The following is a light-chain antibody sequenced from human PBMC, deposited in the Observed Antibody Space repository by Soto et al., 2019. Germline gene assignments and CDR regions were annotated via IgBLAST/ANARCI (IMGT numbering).Light chain of an antibody. V-gene: IGLV2-14*01. CDR3: SSHGV. Sequence: QSVLTQPASVSGSPGQSITISCTGTSSDVGGYNYVSWYQQHPGKAPKLMIYDVSNRPSGVSNRFSGSKSGNTASLTISGLQAEDEADYYCSSHGVFGGGTQLTVL. CDR2: DVS. CDR1: SSDVGGYNY. J-gene: IGLJ2*01.